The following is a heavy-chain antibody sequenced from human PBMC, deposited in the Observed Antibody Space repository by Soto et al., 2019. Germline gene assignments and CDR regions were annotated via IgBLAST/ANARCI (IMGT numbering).Heavy chain of an antibody. CDR2: FYHSGST. CDR1: GYSISSGYY. D-gene: IGHD3-10*01. J-gene: IGHJ4*02. Sequence: SETLSLTCAVSGYSISSGYYWGWIRQPPGKGLEWIGSFYHSGSTYYNPSLQSRVTISVDTSKNQFSLNLSSVTAADTAVYYCARVSDTMVPYYYYDYWGQGTLVTVSS. V-gene: IGHV4-38-2*01. CDR3: ARVSDTMVPYYYYDY.